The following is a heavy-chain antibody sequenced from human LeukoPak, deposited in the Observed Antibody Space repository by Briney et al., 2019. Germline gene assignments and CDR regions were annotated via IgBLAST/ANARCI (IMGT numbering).Heavy chain of an antibody. CDR1: GYTLTELS. CDR2: FDPEDGET. Sequence: ASVKVSCKVSGYTLTELSMHWVRQAPGKGQEWRGGFDPEDGETIYAQKFQGRVTMTEDTSTDTAYMELSSLRSEDTAVYYCATTYDSSGYSAFDIWGQGTMVTVSS. V-gene: IGHV1-24*01. D-gene: IGHD3-22*01. J-gene: IGHJ3*02. CDR3: ATTYDSSGYSAFDI.